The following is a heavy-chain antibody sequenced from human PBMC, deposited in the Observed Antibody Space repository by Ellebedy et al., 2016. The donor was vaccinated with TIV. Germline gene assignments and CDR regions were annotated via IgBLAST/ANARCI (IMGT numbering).Heavy chain of an antibody. J-gene: IGHJ6*02. Sequence: SGPTLVKPTETLTLTCTVSGFSLSNTGVGVSWIRQPPGKALEWLTPIFSNGEESYTPSLRSRLTISKDTFKSQVVLTMTNLDPVDTATYYCARIILRFGELETHYYGMDVWGQGTTVTVSS. D-gene: IGHD3-10*01. CDR1: GFSLSNTGVG. CDR3: ARIILRFGELETHYYGMDV. V-gene: IGHV2-26*01. CDR2: IFSNGEE.